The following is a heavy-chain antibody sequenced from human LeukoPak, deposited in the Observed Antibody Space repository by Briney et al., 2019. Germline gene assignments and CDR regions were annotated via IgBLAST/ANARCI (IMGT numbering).Heavy chain of an antibody. CDR2: IYYNGSI. Sequence: SETLSLTCAVSGYSISNSNCWGWIRQPPGEGLEWIGYIYYNGSIYYNPSLKSRVTMSVDTSKNQFSLKLSSVTAVDTAVYYCASWLRFDSAFDIWGQGTMVTVSS. D-gene: IGHD5-12*01. CDR1: GYSISNSNC. V-gene: IGHV4-28*05. J-gene: IGHJ3*02. CDR3: ASWLRFDSAFDI.